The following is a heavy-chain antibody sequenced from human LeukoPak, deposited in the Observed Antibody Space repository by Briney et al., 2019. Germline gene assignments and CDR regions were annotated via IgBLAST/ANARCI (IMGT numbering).Heavy chain of an antibody. Sequence: GGSLRLSCAASGFTVSSNYMSWVRRAPGKGLEWVSVIYSGGSTYYADSVKGRFTISRDNSKNTLYLQMNSLRAEDTAVYYCARGKIGELYWGYYYYGMDVWGQGTTVTVSS. V-gene: IGHV3-53*01. D-gene: IGHD3-10*01. CDR2: IYSGGST. J-gene: IGHJ6*02. CDR3: ARGKIGELYWGYYYYGMDV. CDR1: GFTVSSNY.